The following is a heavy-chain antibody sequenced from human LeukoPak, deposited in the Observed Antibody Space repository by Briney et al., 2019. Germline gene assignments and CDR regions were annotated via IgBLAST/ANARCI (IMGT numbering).Heavy chain of an antibody. V-gene: IGHV4-59*08. CDR2: IYYSGIT. Sequence: SETLSLTCTVSGGSINNYYWSWIRQPPGKGLEWIGYIYYSGITEYNPSLKSRVTISVDTSKNQFSLKLSSVTAADTAVYYCARHPSRGDYGYAFDIWGHGTVVTVSS. CDR1: GGSINNYY. J-gene: IGHJ3*02. CDR3: ARHPSRGDYGYAFDI. D-gene: IGHD4-17*01.